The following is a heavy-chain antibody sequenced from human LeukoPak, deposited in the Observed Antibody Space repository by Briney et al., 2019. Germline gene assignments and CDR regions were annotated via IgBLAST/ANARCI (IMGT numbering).Heavy chain of an antibody. V-gene: IGHV3-30*18. CDR1: GFTFSSYA. CDR2: ISYDGSNK. CDR3: AKDLSLGWDEYYFDY. J-gene: IGHJ4*02. D-gene: IGHD6-19*01. Sequence: GGSLRLSCAASGFTFSSYAMSWVRQAPGKGLEWVAVISYDGSNKYYADSVKGRFTISRDNSKNTLYLQMNSLRAEDTAVYYCAKDLSLGWDEYYFDYWGQGTLVTVSS.